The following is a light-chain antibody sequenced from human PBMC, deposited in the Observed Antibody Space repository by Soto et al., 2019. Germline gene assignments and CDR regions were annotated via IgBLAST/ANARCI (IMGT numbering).Light chain of an antibody. CDR2: GAS. V-gene: IGKV3-20*01. Sequence: EIVLTQSPGTLSLSPGERATLSCRASQSVSSNYLAWYQQKPGQAPRLLIYGASSRATGIPDRFSGSGSGTDFTLTISRLEPEDFAVYYCQQYYSTHTFGQGTKLEIK. J-gene: IGKJ2*01. CDR3: QQYYSTHT. CDR1: QSVSSNY.